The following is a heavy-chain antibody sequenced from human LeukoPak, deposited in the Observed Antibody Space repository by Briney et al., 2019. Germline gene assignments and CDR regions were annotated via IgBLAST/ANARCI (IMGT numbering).Heavy chain of an antibody. CDR2: MYYSGTT. CDR3: ARFSNNHGVKFDY. V-gene: IGHV4-31*03. Sequence: SQTLSLTCTVSGGSISSGSYYWNWIRQHPEKGLEWIAYMYYSGTTYYNPSLNSRVTMSVDTSKNQFSLKLDSVTAADTAVYYCARFSNNHGVKFDYWGQGTLVTVSS. D-gene: IGHD4-17*01. CDR1: GGSISSGSYY. J-gene: IGHJ4*02.